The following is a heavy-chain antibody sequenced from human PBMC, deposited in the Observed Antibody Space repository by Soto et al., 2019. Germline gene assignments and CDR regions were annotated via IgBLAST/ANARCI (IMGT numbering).Heavy chain of an antibody. CDR1: GFTFSSYA. J-gene: IGHJ4*02. CDR3: AKDETGSGWYNYFDY. V-gene: IGHV3-23*01. D-gene: IGHD6-19*01. CDR2: ISGSGGST. Sequence: GSLRLSCAASGFTFSSYAMSWVRQAPGKGLEWVSAISGSGGSTYYADSVKGRFTISRDNSKNTLYLQMNSLRAEDTAVYYCAKDETGSGWYNYFDYWGQGTLVTVSS.